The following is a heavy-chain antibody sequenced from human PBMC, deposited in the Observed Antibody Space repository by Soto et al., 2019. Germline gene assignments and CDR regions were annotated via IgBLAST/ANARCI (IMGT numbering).Heavy chain of an antibody. CDR1: GGSISRGDYY. CDR3: AREEVAIFGVVTGGFDY. J-gene: IGHJ4*02. D-gene: IGHD3-3*01. CDR2: IYYSGST. V-gene: IGHV4-30-4*01. Sequence: SETLSLTCTVSGGSISRGDYYWSWIRQPPGKGLEWIGYIYYSGSTYYNPSLKSRVTISVDTSKNQFSLKLSSVTAADTAVYYCAREEVAIFGVVTGGFDYWGQGTLVTLSS.